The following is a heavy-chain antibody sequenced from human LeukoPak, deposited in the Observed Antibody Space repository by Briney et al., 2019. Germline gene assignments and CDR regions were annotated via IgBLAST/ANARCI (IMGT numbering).Heavy chain of an antibody. V-gene: IGHV4-59*01. Sequence: SETLSLTCTVSGGSISSYYWSWIRQPPGKGLEWIGYIYYSGSTNYNPSLKSRVTISVDTSKNQFSLKLSSVTAADTAVYYCARDTRNPPNYDFWSGYYTNYYYMDVWGKGTTITVSS. J-gene: IGHJ6*03. CDR3: ARDTRNPPNYDFWSGYYTNYYYMDV. CDR2: IYYSGST. D-gene: IGHD3-3*01. CDR1: GGSISSYY.